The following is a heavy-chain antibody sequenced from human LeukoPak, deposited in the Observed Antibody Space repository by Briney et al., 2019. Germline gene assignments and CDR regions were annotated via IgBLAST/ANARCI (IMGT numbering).Heavy chain of an antibody. V-gene: IGHV4-39*07. CDR2: IYYSGST. Sequence: SETLSLTYTVSGGSISSSSYYWGWIRQPPGKGLEWIGSIYYSGSTYYNPSLKSRVTISVDTSKNQFSLKLSSVTAADTAVYYCARDSLGGYRYDYWGQGTLVTVSS. D-gene: IGHD3-16*02. CDR3: ARDSLGGYRYDY. CDR1: GGSISSSSYY. J-gene: IGHJ4*02.